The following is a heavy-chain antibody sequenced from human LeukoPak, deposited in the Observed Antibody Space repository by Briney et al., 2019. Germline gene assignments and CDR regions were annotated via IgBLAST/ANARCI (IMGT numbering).Heavy chain of an antibody. D-gene: IGHD4-11*01. CDR1: GFTFSSFQ. Sequence: PRGSLRLSCAASGFTFSSFQMTGVRQAPGKELEWVSYIGGADSQIFYADSVKGRFTISRDNAKNSLYLQMSSLRAEDTAIYYCARWGHSDYSSFPTKFDYWGQGTLVTVSS. J-gene: IGHJ4*02. CDR3: ARWGHSDYSSFPTKFDY. CDR2: IGGADSQI. V-gene: IGHV3-48*03.